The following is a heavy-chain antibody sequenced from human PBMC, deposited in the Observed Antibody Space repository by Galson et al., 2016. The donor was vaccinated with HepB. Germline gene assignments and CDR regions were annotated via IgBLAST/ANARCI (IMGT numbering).Heavy chain of an antibody. V-gene: IGHV3-15*01. CDR3: TTGPNCVGDCYSASYDH. D-gene: IGHD2-21*02. Sequence: SLRLSCAVSGFTFSNAWMSWVRQAPGKGLEWVGRIKSMTDGGTTDYAAPVKGRFTISRDESKNTVYMQMNSLKIEDTAVYYCTTGPNCVGDCYSASYDHWGQGTLVTVSS. J-gene: IGHJ4*02. CDR2: IKSMTDGGTT. CDR1: GFTFSNAW.